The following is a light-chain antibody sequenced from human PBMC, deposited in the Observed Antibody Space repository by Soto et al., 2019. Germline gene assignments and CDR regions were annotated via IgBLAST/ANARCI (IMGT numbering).Light chain of an antibody. J-gene: IGLJ3*02. V-gene: IGLV2-14*01. CDR2: EVS. CDR3: SSYTSSTTLGV. CDR1: NSDVGGYDY. Sequence: QSVLTQPASVSGSPGQSITISCTGTNSDVGGYDYVSWYQQNPGKAPKLMIYEVSHRPSGVSNRFSGSRSGNTASLTISGLQAEDEADYYCSSYTSSTTLGVFGGGTKLTVL.